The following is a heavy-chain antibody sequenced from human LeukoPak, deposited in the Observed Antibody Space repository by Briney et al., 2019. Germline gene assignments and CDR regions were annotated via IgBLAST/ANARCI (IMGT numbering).Heavy chain of an antibody. J-gene: IGHJ3*02. CDR2: IRYDGSNK. Sequence: GGSLRLSCAASGFTFSSYGMHWVRQAPGKGLEWVAFIRYDGSNKYYADSVKGRFTISRDNSKNTLYLQMNSLRAEDTAVYYCAKQSGSSGYSLAFDIWGQGTMVTVSS. CDR3: AKQSGSSGYSLAFDI. CDR1: GFTFSSYG. D-gene: IGHD3-22*01. V-gene: IGHV3-30*02.